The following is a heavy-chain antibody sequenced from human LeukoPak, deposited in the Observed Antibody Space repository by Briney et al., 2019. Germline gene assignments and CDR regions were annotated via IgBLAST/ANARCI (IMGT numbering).Heavy chain of an antibody. J-gene: IGHJ4*02. CDR3: AKGHSGSYSPLFHY. CDR2: ISGSGGST. V-gene: IGHV3-23*01. Sequence: PGGSLRLSCAASGFTFSSNAMSWVRQAPGKGLEWVSGISGSGGSTYYADSVKGRFTISRDNSKNTLYLQMNSLRAEDTAVYYCAKGHSGSYSPLFHYWGQGTLVTVSS. CDR1: GFTFSSNA. D-gene: IGHD3-10*01.